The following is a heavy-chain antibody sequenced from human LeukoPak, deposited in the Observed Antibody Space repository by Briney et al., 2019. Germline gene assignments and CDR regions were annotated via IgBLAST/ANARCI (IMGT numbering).Heavy chain of an antibody. CDR1: GGSFSGYY. D-gene: IGHD6-13*01. V-gene: IGHV4-34*01. Sequence: PSETLSLTCAVYGGSFSGYYWSWIRQPPGKGLEWIGEINHSGSTNYNPSHKSRVTISVDTSKNQFSLKLSSVTAADTAVYYCARMRAAAGPRTNYYYYMDVWGKGTTVTVSS. J-gene: IGHJ6*03. CDR3: ARMRAAAGPRTNYYYYMDV. CDR2: INHSGST.